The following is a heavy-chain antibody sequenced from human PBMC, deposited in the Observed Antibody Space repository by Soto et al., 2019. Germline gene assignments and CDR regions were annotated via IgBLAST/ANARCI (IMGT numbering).Heavy chain of an antibody. Sequence: QLQLQESGPGLVKPSETLSLTCTVSGGSISSGSYYWGWIRQPPGKGLEWIGTIYYSGSAYYNPSLKSRGTISVDTSKNQFSLKLSSVTAADTAVYYCARLGVGSSWYRPFDYWGQGTLVTVSS. CDR2: IYYSGSA. V-gene: IGHV4-39*01. CDR1: GGSISSGSYY. D-gene: IGHD6-13*01. CDR3: ARLGVGSSWYRPFDY. J-gene: IGHJ4*02.